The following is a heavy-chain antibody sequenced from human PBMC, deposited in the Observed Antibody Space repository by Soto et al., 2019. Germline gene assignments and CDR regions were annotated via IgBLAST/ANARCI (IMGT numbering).Heavy chain of an antibody. J-gene: IGHJ6*02. V-gene: IGHV3-33*01. CDR3: ARDIVVTAMYYYYGMDV. D-gene: IGHD2-21*02. CDR2: IWYDGSNK. Sequence: QVQLVESGGGVVQPGRSLRLSCAASGFTFSSYGMHWVRQAPGKGLEWVAVIWYDGSNKYYADSVKGRFTISRDNSKNTLYLQMKSLRAEDTAVYYGARDIVVTAMYYYYGMDVWGQGTTVTVSS. CDR1: GFTFSSYG.